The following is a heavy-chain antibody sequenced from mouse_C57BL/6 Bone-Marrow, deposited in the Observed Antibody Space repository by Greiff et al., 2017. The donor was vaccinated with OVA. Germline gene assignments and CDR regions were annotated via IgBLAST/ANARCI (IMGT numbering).Heavy chain of an antibody. CDR2: ISYSGST. V-gene: IGHV3-8*01. Sequence: EVKVVESGPGLAKPSQTLSLTCSVTGYSITSDYWNWIRKFPGNKLEYMGYISYSGSTYYNPSLKSRISITRDTSKNQYYLQLNSVTTEDTATYYCARYRYYYGSSYCWYFDVWGTGTTVTVSS. CDR1: GYSITSDY. CDR3: ARYRYYYGSSYCWYFDV. J-gene: IGHJ1*03. D-gene: IGHD1-1*01.